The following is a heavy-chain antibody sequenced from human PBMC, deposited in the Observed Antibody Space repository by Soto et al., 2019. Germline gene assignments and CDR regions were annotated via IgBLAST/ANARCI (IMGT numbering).Heavy chain of an antibody. CDR1: GFSLSTSGVG. Sequence: QITLKESGPTLVKPTQTLTLTCTFSGFSLSTSGVGVGWIRQPPGKALEWLALIYWNDDKRYSPSLKSRLTSTTDTSKNRVVLTMTNMDPVDTATYYCAHRSGFLEWFPRDNWFDPWGQGTLVTVSS. V-gene: IGHV2-5*01. J-gene: IGHJ5*02. CDR3: AHRSGFLEWFPRDNWFDP. CDR2: IYWNDDK. D-gene: IGHD3-3*01.